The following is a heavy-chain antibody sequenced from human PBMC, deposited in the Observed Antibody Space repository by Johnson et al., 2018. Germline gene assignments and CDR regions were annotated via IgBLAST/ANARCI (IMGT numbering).Heavy chain of an antibody. CDR3: AKDREYDSSTYYSEYFQH. V-gene: IGHV3-23*04. CDR2: ISGSGDVI. CDR1: GFTFSSYA. Sequence: VQLGESGGGLVQPGGSLRLSCAASGFTFSSYAMSWVRQAPGKGLEWVSAISGSGDVIYYADSVKGRFTISSDHSKNTLYLQMNSLRAEDTAVYYCAKDREYDSSTYYSEYFQHWGQGTLVTVSS. J-gene: IGHJ1*01. D-gene: IGHD3-22*01.